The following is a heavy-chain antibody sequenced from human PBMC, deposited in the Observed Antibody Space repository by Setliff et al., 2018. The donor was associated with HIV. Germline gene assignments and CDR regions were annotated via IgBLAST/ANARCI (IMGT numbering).Heavy chain of an antibody. CDR3: LRGGSFGDIPNC. CDR1: GFTFSAYS. D-gene: IGHD4-17*01. CDR2: ISTSGNFI. V-gene: IGHV3-21*06. Sequence: PGGSLRLSCAASGFTFSAYSMNWVRQVPGKGLEWVSCISTSGNFIYYADSVKGRFTVSRDNAKNSLYLQMNSLRAGDTAVYYCLRGGSFGDIPNCWGQGTLVTVSS. J-gene: IGHJ4*02.